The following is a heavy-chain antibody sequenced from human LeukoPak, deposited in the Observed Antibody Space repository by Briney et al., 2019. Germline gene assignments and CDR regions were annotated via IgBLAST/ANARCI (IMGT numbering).Heavy chain of an antibody. J-gene: IGHJ3*02. V-gene: IGHV3-7*03. CDR3: AKAQILWFGDLTYAFDI. Sequence: GGSLRLSCAASGFTFSSYWITWVRQAPGKGLEWVANIQQDGSEKYYVDSVKGRFTISRDNAKNSLYLQMSSLRADDTAVYYCAKAQILWFGDLTYAFDIWGQGTMVTVSS. CDR1: GFTFSSYW. CDR2: IQQDGSEK. D-gene: IGHD3-10*01.